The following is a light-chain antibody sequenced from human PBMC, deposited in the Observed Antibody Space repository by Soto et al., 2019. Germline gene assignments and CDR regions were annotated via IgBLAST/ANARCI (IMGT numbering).Light chain of an antibody. CDR1: QSVSTN. CDR2: GAS. J-gene: IGKJ5*01. Sequence: EIVMTQSPATLSVSPGARAPLSCRASQSVSTNLAWYQQKPGQAPRLLIYGASTRATGIPARFSDSGSETEFTLTISSLQSEDFAVYFCQQYNNWPPTFGQGTRLEIK. V-gene: IGKV3-15*01. CDR3: QQYNNWPPT.